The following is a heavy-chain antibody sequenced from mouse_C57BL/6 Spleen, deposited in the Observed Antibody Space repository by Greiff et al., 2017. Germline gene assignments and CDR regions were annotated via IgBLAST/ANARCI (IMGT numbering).Heavy chain of an antibody. CDR2: IWSGGST. V-gene: IGHV2-2*01. CDR1: GFSLTSYG. Sequence: VKLMESGPGLVQPSQSLSITCTVSGFSLTSYGVHWVRQSPGKGLEWLGVIWSGGSTDYNAAFISRLSISKDNSKSQVFFKMNSLQADDTAIYYCARNIYYDYHYAMDYWGQGTSVTVSS. CDR3: ARNIYYDYHYAMDY. J-gene: IGHJ4*01. D-gene: IGHD2-4*01.